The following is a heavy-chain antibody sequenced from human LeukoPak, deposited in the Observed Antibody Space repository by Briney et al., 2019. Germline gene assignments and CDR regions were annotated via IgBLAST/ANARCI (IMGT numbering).Heavy chain of an antibody. J-gene: IGHJ4*02. D-gene: IGHD5-18*01. CDR3: ARGRIQLWFKGDYFDY. Sequence: SETLSLTCAVYGGSFSGYYWSWIRQPPWKGLEWIVEINHSGSTNYNPSLKSRVTISVDTSKNQFSLKLSSVTAADTAVYYCARGRIQLWFKGDYFDYWGQGTLVTVSS. CDR1: GGSFSGYY. CDR2: INHSGST. V-gene: IGHV4-34*01.